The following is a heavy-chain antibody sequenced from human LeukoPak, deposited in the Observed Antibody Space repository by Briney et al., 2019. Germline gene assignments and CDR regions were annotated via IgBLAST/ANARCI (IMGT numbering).Heavy chain of an antibody. V-gene: IGHV1-8*01. CDR1: GYTFTSYD. CDR2: XNPNSGNT. D-gene: IGHD3-3*01. J-gene: IGHJ4*02. CDR3: ARRPTYYDFWSGYYRPKSYFDY. Sequence: AXVKVSCKASGYTFTSYDINWVRQATGQGLEWMGWXNPNSGNTGYAQKFQGRVTMTRNTSISTAYMELSSLRSEDTAVYYCARRPTYYDFWSGYYRPKSYFDYWGQGTLVTVSS.